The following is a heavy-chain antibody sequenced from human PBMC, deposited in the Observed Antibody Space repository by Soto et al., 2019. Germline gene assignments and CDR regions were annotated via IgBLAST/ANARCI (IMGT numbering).Heavy chain of an antibody. CDR2: ISGSGVGT. V-gene: IGHV3-23*01. CDR3: ARDSGNSSPNGFDS. D-gene: IGHD6-19*01. Sequence: EVQLLESGGGLVQPGGSLRLSCAASGFTFSSHAMNWVRQAPGKGLEWVAVISGSGVGTYYADSVKGRFTISRDNSKNTVYLQMNSLRAEDTAVYYCARDSGNSSPNGFDSWGQGSLVTVSS. J-gene: IGHJ5*01. CDR1: GFTFSSHA.